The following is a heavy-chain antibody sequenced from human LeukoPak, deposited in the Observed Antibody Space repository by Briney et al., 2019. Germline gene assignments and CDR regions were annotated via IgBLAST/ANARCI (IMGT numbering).Heavy chain of an antibody. CDR1: GYTFTSDH. CDR2: TSPSGGGT. D-gene: IGHD6-19*01. Sequence: ASVNVSCKSSGYTFTSDHIHWVRQAPGQGLEWMGITSPSGGGTGYAQNFQGRVTMTRDTSTSTVYMELSSLRSEDTAVYFCARGGPQWLVLRKRFYFDSWGQGTLVTVSS. CDR3: ARGGPQWLVLRKRFYFDS. J-gene: IGHJ4*02. V-gene: IGHV1-46*01.